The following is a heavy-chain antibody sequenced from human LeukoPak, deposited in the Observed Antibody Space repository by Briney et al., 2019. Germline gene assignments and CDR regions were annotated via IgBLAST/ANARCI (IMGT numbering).Heavy chain of an antibody. V-gene: IGHV4-31*11. J-gene: IGHJ4*02. CDR3: ARSFGESYFDY. Sequence: SETLSLTCAVSGGSITSGGYFWSWIRQHPGKGLEWIGYISYSGNTYYNPSLKSRLTISVDTSKNQFSLKLSSVTAADTAVYYCARSFGESYFDYWGQGILVTVSS. CDR1: GGSITSGGYF. CDR2: ISYSGNT. D-gene: IGHD3-10*01.